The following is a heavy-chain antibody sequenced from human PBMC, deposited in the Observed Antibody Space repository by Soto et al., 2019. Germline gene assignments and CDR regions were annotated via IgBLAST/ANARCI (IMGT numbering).Heavy chain of an antibody. D-gene: IGHD3-10*01. CDR3: AKDYYGSGTPPSYGMDV. CDR1: GFTFSSYD. CDR2: IGTAGDT. V-gene: IGHV3-13*01. J-gene: IGHJ6*02. Sequence: EVQLVESGGGLVQPGGSLRLSCAASGFTFSSYDMHWVRQATGKGLEWVSAIGTAGDTYYPGSVKGRFTISRENAKNSLYLQMNSLRAEDTAVYYCAKDYYGSGTPPSYGMDVWGQGTTVTVSS.